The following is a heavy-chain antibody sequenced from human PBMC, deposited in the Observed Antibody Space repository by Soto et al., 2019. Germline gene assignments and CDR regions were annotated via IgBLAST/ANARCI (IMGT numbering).Heavy chain of an antibody. CDR2: ISAHNGNT. V-gene: IGHV1-18*01. J-gene: IGHJ4*02. Sequence: QVHLVQSGAEVKKPGASVKVSCKGSGYTFTSYGITWVRQAPGQGLEWMGWISAHNGNTDYAQKLQGRVTVTRDTSTSTAYMELRSLRSDATAVYYGARGRYGGYWGQGALVTVSS. D-gene: IGHD3-10*01. CDR1: GYTFTSYG. CDR3: ARGRYGGY.